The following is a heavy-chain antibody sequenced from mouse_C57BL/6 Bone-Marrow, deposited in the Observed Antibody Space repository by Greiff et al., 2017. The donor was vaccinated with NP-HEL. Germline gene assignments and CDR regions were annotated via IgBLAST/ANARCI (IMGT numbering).Heavy chain of an antibody. D-gene: IGHD4-1*01. Sequence: EVQLVESGPGLVKPSQSLSLTCSVTGYSITSGYYWNWIRQFPGNKLEWMGYISYDGSNNYNPSLKNRISITRDTSKNQFFLKLNSVTTEDTATYYCASGGRTWFAYWGQGTLVTVSA. CDR2: ISYDGSN. CDR1: GYSITSGYY. CDR3: ASGGRTWFAY. V-gene: IGHV3-6*01. J-gene: IGHJ3*01.